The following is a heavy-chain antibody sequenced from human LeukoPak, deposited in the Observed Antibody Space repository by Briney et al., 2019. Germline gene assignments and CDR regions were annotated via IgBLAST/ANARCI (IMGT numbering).Heavy chain of an antibody. CDR2: IYYSGST. Sequence: SQTLSLTCTVSGGAISSGDYDWSWIRQPPGKGLEWIGYIYYSGSTYYNPSLKSRVTISVDTSKNQFSLKLSSVTAADTAVYYCARSNPVGATGWFDPWGQGTLVTVSS. CDR1: GGAISSGDYD. V-gene: IGHV4-30-4*08. CDR3: ARSNPVGATGWFDP. D-gene: IGHD1-26*01. J-gene: IGHJ5*02.